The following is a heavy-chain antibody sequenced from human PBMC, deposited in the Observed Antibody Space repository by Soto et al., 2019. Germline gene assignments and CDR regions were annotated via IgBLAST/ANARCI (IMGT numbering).Heavy chain of an antibody. CDR3: ARDCTYYYGSGSSNYYYYYGMDV. CDR2: IYHSGST. J-gene: IGHJ6*02. V-gene: IGHV4-38-2*02. D-gene: IGHD3-10*01. CDR1: GYSISSGYY. Sequence: SETLFLTCAVSGYSISSGYYWGWIRQPPGKGLEWIGSIYHSGSTYYNPSLKSRVTISVDTSKNQFSLKLSSVTAADTAVYYCARDCTYYYGSGSSNYYYYYGMDVWGQGTTVTVSS.